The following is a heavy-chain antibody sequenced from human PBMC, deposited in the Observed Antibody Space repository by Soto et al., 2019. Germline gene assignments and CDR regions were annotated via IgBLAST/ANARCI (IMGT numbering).Heavy chain of an antibody. J-gene: IGHJ6*03. V-gene: IGHV1-24*01. Sequence: GASVKVSCKVSGYTLTELSMHWVRQAPGKGLEWMGGIDPEDGDTIYAQKFQGRVTMTTDTSTSTAYMELRSLRSDDTAVYYCARARLGYDFWSGYSHYYYYMDVWGKGITVTVSS. D-gene: IGHD3-3*01. CDR2: IDPEDGDT. CDR3: ARARLGYDFWSGYSHYYYYMDV. CDR1: GYTLTELS.